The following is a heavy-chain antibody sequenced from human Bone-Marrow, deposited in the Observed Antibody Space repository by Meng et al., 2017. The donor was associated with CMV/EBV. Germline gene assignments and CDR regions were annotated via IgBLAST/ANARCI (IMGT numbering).Heavy chain of an antibody. CDR3: AREGYCSTTTCYSQVSDY. CDR2: ISSSSNYI. J-gene: IGHJ4*02. Sequence: GGSLRLSCAASGFSFSIYSMNWVRQAPGKGLEWVSSISSSSNYIYYADSVKRRFTISRDNAKNSLYLQMNSLRAEDTAVYYCAREGYCSTTTCYSQVSDYWGQGTMVTVSS. D-gene: IGHD2-2*01. CDR1: GFSFSIYS. V-gene: IGHV3-21*01.